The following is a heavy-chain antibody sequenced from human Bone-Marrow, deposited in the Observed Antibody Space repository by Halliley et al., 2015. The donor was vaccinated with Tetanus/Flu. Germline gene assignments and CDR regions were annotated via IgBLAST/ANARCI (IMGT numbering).Heavy chain of an antibody. Sequence: GASMFPYYWSWIRQPPGKGLEWIGYIYYSGNTNYNPSLKTRVTLSVDTSKKQFSLKLTSVTAADTAVYYCAGHCSGNSCYTDAFDIWGQGTVVTVSS. D-gene: IGHD2-15*01. J-gene: IGHJ3*02. CDR2: IYYSGNT. V-gene: IGHV4-59*08. CDR1: GASMFPYY. CDR3: AGHCSGNSCYTDAFDI.